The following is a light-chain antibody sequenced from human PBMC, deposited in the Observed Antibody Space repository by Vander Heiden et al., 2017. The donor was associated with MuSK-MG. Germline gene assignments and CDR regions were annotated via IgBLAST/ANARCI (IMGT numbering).Light chain of an antibody. CDR1: QHVGDC. CDR2: GAS. V-gene: IGKV3-11*01. J-gene: IGKJ4*01. Sequence: EVVLTQSPRTLSSSPGETATLSCRASQHVGDCLAWYKQKPGQAPRLLISGASKRSPDLPGRFSGAGSATDFTLTIRILESEDFALYFCQQVDSRPITFGGGTNVDSK. CDR3: QQVDSRPIT.